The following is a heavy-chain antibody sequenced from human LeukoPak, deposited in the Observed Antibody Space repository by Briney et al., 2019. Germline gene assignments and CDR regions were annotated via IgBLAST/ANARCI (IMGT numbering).Heavy chain of an antibody. V-gene: IGHV3-74*01. CDR2: IASDGNNR. Sequence: RAGGSLRLSFAASGFTFSSYWMNWVRQVPGKGLVWVSRIASDGNNRDYADSVKGRFTISRDNAKNTLYLQMNSLRVEDTAVYYCARGRPHGNDYWGQGTLVTVSS. D-gene: IGHD4-23*01. CDR3: ARGRPHGNDY. J-gene: IGHJ4*02. CDR1: GFTFSSYW.